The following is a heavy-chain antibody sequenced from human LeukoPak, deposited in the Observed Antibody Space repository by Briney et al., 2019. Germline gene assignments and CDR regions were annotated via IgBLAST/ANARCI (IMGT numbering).Heavy chain of an antibody. Sequence: SETLSLTCTVSGGSISSYYWSWIRQPPGKGLEWIGYIYYSGSTNYNPSLKSRVTISVDTSKNQFSLKLSSVTAADTAVYYCARGRGSIDYWGQGTLVTVSS. CDR2: IYYSGST. D-gene: IGHD3-10*01. J-gene: IGHJ4*02. V-gene: IGHV4-59*08. CDR3: ARGRGSIDY. CDR1: GGSISSYY.